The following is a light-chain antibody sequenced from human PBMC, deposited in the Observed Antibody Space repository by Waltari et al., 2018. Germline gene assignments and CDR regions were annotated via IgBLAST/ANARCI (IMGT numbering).Light chain of an antibody. Sequence: QSLLTQPPSASGTPGQTVTISCSGSWSNIGTNVVSWYQQLPGTAPKLLIHSNKPRPSGVPDRFSFSKSGTSASLAISGLQSADEADYYCSAWDDSLNGHVIFGGGTKLTVL. CDR1: WSNIGTNV. CDR3: SAWDDSLNGHVI. J-gene: IGLJ2*01. CDR2: SNK. V-gene: IGLV1-44*01.